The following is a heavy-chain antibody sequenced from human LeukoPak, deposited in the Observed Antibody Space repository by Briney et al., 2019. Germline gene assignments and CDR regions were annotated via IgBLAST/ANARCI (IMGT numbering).Heavy chain of an antibody. J-gene: IGHJ6*04. D-gene: IGHD5-18*01. CDR1: GGSISSGGHY. CDR2: IYYSGST. V-gene: IGHV4-31*03. Sequence: SQTLSLTCTVSGGSISSGGHYWSWIRQHPGKGLEWIGYIYYSGSTYYNPSLKSRVTISVDTSKNQFSLKLSSATAADTAVYYCARSYSYGYYYYYGMDVWGKGTTVTVSS. CDR3: ARSYSYGYYYYYGMDV.